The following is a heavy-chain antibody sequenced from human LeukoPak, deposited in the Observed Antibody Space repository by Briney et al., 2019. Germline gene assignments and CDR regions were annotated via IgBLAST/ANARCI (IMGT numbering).Heavy chain of an antibody. D-gene: IGHD6-19*01. Sequence: EASVKVSCKASGGTFSSYAISWVRQAPGQGLEWMGGIIPIFGTANYAQKFQGRVTITADESTSTAYMELSSLRSEDTAVYYCARDVTLGDSSGWYPPFDYWGQGPLVTVSS. CDR3: ARDVTLGDSSGWYPPFDY. CDR2: IIPIFGTA. J-gene: IGHJ4*02. V-gene: IGHV1-69*13. CDR1: GGTFSSYA.